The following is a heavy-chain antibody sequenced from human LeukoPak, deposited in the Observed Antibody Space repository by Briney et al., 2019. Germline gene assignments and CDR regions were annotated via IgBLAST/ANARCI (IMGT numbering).Heavy chain of an antibody. V-gene: IGHV1-69*01. J-gene: IGHJ3*02. CDR2: IIPIFGSA. CDR3: ARLIRYRYGSGDAFDI. Sequence: SAVTVSYMPCGGSLRSYAISWLGQAPGQGREWVGGIIPIFGSANYPQNLQARVTNTANEYTSPAHMEMSSLRYEDTAVYYCARLIRYRYGSGDAFDIWGQGTMVTVSS. CDR1: GGSLRSYA. D-gene: IGHD5-18*01.